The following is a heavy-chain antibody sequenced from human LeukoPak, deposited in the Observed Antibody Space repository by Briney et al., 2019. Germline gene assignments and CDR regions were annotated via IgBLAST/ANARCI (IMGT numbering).Heavy chain of an antibody. Sequence: GGSLRLSCAASGFTFSSYAMSWVRHAPGKGLEWVSPFSGSGGSTYYADSVKGRFTISRDNSKNTLYLQMNSLRAEDTAVYYCAKANVRVIPYFDYWGQGTLVTVSS. V-gene: IGHV3-23*01. CDR1: GFTFSSYA. J-gene: IGHJ4*02. D-gene: IGHD2-21*01. CDR3: AKANVRVIPYFDY. CDR2: FSGSGGST.